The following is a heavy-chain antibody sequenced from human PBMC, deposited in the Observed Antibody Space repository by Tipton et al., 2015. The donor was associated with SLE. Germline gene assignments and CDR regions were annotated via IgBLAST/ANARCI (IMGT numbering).Heavy chain of an antibody. CDR2: LSGKSDTT. CDR3: ARVRVITGTTSLGY. Sequence: GSLRLSCAASGFTFSSYAMSWVRQAPGKGLEWVSSLSGKSDTTFYSDSVKGRFTISRDNSINTLYLHMNSLRAEDTAVYYCARVRVITGTTSLGYWGQGTLVTVSS. CDR1: GFTFSSYA. V-gene: IGHV3-23*01. J-gene: IGHJ4*02. D-gene: IGHD1-7*01.